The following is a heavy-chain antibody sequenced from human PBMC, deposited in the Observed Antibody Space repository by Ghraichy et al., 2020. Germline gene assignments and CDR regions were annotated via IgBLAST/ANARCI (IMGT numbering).Heavy chain of an antibody. Sequence: GGSLRLSCAASGFTFSSYAMSWVRQAPGKGLEWVSAISGSGGSTYYADSVKGRFTISRDNSKNTLYLQMNSLRAEDTAVYYCAKDLTYYYDSSGYPEYFQHWGQGTLVTGSS. CDR2: ISGSGGST. CDR3: AKDLTYYYDSSGYPEYFQH. D-gene: IGHD3-22*01. CDR1: GFTFSSYA. J-gene: IGHJ1*01. V-gene: IGHV3-23*01.